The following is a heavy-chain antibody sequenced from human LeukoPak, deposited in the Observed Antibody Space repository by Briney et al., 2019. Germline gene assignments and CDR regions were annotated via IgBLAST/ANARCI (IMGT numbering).Heavy chain of an antibody. D-gene: IGHD3-3*01. CDR3: ARDWSGWDV. Sequence: GGSLRLSCAASGFTFSSYAMSWVRQAPGKGLEWVSAISASGGSTYYADSVKGRFTISRDDAKSSLYLQMNSLRAEDTAVYYCARDWSGWDVWGKGTTVTVSS. CDR2: ISASGGST. V-gene: IGHV3-23*01. J-gene: IGHJ6*04. CDR1: GFTFSSYA.